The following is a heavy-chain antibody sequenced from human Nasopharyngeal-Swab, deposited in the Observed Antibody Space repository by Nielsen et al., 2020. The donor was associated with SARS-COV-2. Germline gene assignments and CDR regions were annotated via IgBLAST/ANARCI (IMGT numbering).Heavy chain of an antibody. CDR3: ARDRRAAGTGGYFDY. CDR2: ISYDGNNK. Sequence: RQPPGKGLEWVAVISYDGNNKYYADSVKGRFSISRDNSKNTLYLQMNSLRAEDTAVYYCARDRRAAGTGGYFDYWGQGTLVTVSS. J-gene: IGHJ4*02. D-gene: IGHD6-13*01. V-gene: IGHV3-30*04.